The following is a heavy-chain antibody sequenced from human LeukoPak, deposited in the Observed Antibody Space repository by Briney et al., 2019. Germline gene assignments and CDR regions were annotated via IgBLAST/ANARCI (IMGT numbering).Heavy chain of an antibody. CDR2: IYPGDSDT. CDR1: GYSFTSYS. D-gene: IGHD3-10*01. Sequence: GESLKISCRGFGYSFTSYSIGWVRQMPGKGLEWMGVIYPGDSDTRYSPSFQGQVTISADKSISTAYLQWSSRKASDTAMYYSARHNYYCSGSYFPDYCGQGTLVTASS. V-gene: IGHV5-51*01. CDR3: ARHNYYCSGSYFPDY. J-gene: IGHJ4*02.